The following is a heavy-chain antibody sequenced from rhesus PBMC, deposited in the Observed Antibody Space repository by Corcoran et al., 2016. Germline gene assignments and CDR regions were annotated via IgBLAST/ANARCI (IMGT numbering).Heavy chain of an antibody. V-gene: IGHV4-80*01. J-gene: IGHJ4*01. CDR3: AKYFNHGYFHFDY. CDR1: GASLSNYY. Sequence: QVQLQESGPGLVKPSETLSLTCTVSGASLSNYYWSWLRQPPGTGLEWIGEINGNGERTNYNPSLKSRVTISRDTSKNQFSLKLTSVTAADTAVYYCAKYFNHGYFHFDYWGQGVLVTVSS. CDR2: INGNGERT. D-gene: IGHD3-28*01.